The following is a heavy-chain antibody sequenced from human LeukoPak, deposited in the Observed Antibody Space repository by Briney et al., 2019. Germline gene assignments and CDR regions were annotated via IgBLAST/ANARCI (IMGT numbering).Heavy chain of an antibody. Sequence: GGSLRLSCAASGFTFSSYWMHWGREAPGKGLVWVSRINSDGSSTTYADSVKGRFTISRDNAKNTLYLQMNSLRAEDTAVYYCARTYVDYEDWFDPWGQGTLVTVSS. V-gene: IGHV3-74*01. CDR1: GFTFSSYW. CDR3: ARTYVDYEDWFDP. D-gene: IGHD4-17*01. CDR2: INSDGSST. J-gene: IGHJ5*02.